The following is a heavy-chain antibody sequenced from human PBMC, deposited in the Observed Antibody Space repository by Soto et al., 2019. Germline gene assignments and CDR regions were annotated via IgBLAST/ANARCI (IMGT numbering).Heavy chain of an antibody. CDR1: GGTFSTSA. V-gene: IGHV1-69*12. CDR3: ARNKDRQQLGGNYYYILDV. CDR2: IMHVFATP. D-gene: IGHD3-3*02. Sequence: QVQLMQSGAEVKKPGSSVKVSCKASGGTFSTSAISWVRQAPGEGLEWVGGIMHVFATPDYAQKFQGRVNISAHESTTTAYLALTILTTDDTAVYYCARNKDRQQLGGNYYYILDVWGQGTAINVSS. J-gene: IGHJ6*02.